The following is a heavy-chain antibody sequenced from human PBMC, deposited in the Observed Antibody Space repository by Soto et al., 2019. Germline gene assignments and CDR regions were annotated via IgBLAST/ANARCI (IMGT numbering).Heavy chain of an antibody. CDR1: GVTFSSYA. D-gene: IGHD2-2*01. Sequence: GGSLRLSCAASGVTFSSYAMSWVRQAPGKGLEWVSAISGSGGSTYYADSVKGRFTISRDNSKNTLYLQMNSLRAEDTAVYYCAKDHEDIVVVPAAADYWGQGTLVTVSS. CDR2: ISGSGGST. J-gene: IGHJ4*02. CDR3: AKDHEDIVVVPAAADY. V-gene: IGHV3-23*01.